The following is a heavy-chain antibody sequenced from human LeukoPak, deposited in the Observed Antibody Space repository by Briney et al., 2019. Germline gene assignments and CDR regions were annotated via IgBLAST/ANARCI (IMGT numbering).Heavy chain of an antibody. J-gene: IGHJ4*02. CDR2: MHYSGST. D-gene: IGHD6-19*01. V-gene: IGHV4-39*02. CDR3: ARSGRIEVAGLYYYED. CDR1: GGSIGSSDYY. Sequence: SETLSLTCTVSGGSIGSSDYYWGWIRQPPGKGLEWIGYMHYSGSTYYNSSLKSRVTIFVDTSKNHLSLNLRSATAADTAVYYCARSGRIEVAGLYYYEDWGQGSLVTVSS.